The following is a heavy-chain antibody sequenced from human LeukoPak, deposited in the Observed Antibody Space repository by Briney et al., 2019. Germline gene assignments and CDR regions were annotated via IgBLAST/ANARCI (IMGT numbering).Heavy chain of an antibody. V-gene: IGHV4-59*01. CDR3: ARTDGGGSYQKSPEFFQH. Sequence: SETLSLTCSVSGASISSYYWSWVRQPPGKGLEWIGYIYYSGSTNYNPTLKSRVTISVDTSKKQFSLKLSSVTAADTAVYYCARTDGGGSYQKSPEFFQHWGQGTLVTVSS. CDR1: GASISSYY. D-gene: IGHD1-26*01. J-gene: IGHJ1*01. CDR2: IYYSGST.